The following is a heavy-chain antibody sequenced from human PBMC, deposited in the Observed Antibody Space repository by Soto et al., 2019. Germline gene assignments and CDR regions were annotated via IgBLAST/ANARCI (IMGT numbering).Heavy chain of an antibody. D-gene: IGHD6-19*01. Sequence: QLQLQESGSRLVKPSETLSLTCAVSGGSIDSGAFSLSWIRQPPGKGLEWIGYVTHSGTASSIPSLNGRLSLSVDSSQTQFSLKLTSVTAAASSFYYCARIHWAQSSLDYWGRGILVTVSS. J-gene: IGHJ4*02. CDR3: ARIHWAQSSLDY. CDR1: GGSIDSGAFS. V-gene: IGHV4-30-2*01. CDR2: VTHSGTA.